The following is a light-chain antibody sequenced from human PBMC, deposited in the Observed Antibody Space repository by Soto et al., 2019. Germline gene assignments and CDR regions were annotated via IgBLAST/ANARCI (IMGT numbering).Light chain of an antibody. CDR2: DIN. J-gene: IGLJ1*01. CDR3: VSYRTSASYV. Sequence: QSVLTQPASVSGSPGQSITISCTGTSSDVGNYIFVSWYRQHPGKAPKLMIYDINNRPSGVSNRFSGPKSGNTASLTISGLQTEDEADYYCVSYRTSASYVFGTGTKVTVL. V-gene: IGLV2-14*01. CDR1: SSDVGNYIF.